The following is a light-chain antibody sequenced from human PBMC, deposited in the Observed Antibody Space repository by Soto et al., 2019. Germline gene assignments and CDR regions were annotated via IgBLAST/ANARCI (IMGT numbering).Light chain of an antibody. V-gene: IGKV1-5*03. Sequence: DIQMTQSPSTLSASVGDRVTITCRASQSISTWLAWYQQKPGEAPKILIYKASSLEGGVPSRFSGSGSGTEFNITISSMQPDDCASYYCPRYDPYPRSFGGGTTVEIK. CDR1: QSISTW. CDR2: KAS. J-gene: IGKJ4*01. CDR3: PRYDPYPRS.